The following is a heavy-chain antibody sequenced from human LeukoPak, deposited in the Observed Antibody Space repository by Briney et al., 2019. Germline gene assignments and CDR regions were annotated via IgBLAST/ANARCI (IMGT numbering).Heavy chain of an antibody. CDR2: INHSGST. Sequence: SETLSLTCAVYGGSFSGYYWSWIRQPPGKGLEWIGEINHSGSTNYNPSLKSRVTISVATSKNQFSLKLSSVTAADTAVYYCARGTNIAARPLYFDYWGQGTLVTVSS. CDR1: GGSFSGYY. CDR3: ARGTNIAARPLYFDY. V-gene: IGHV4-34*01. J-gene: IGHJ4*02. D-gene: IGHD6-6*01.